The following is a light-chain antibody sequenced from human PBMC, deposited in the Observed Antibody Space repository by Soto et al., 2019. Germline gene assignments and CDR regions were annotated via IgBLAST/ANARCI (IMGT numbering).Light chain of an antibody. J-gene: IGKJ1*01. CDR2: AAS. Sequence: DIQMTQSPSSLSASVGDRVTITCRASQSINTYLNWYQQKPGKAPNLLIYAASSLQSGVPSRFSGSGSGTDFTLTISSLQPEDFATYYCQQSYSDIRTFGQGTKVEIK. V-gene: IGKV1-39*01. CDR3: QQSYSDIRT. CDR1: QSINTY.